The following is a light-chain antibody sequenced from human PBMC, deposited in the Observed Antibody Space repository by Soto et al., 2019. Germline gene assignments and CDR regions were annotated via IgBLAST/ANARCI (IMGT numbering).Light chain of an antibody. CDR2: DAS. CDR1: QGISSY. CDR3: QQLYRYPLT. V-gene: IGKV1-9*01. J-gene: IGKJ4*01. Sequence: IQLTQSPSSLSAPVGDRVTITCRASQGISSYLAWYQQKPGKVPKLLIYDASTLQSGVPSRFSGSGSGTDFTLTISSLQPEDFSTYYCQQLYRYPLTFGGGTKVEIK.